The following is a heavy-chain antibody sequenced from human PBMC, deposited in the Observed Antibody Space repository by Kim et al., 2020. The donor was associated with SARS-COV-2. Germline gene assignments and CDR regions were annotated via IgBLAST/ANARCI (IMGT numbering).Heavy chain of an antibody. CDR2: INHSGST. D-gene: IGHD6-13*01. J-gene: IGHJ5*02. V-gene: IGHV4-34*01. CDR3: ARYKYSSSWYGERNWFDP. Sequence: SETLSLTCAVYGGSLSGYYWSWIRQPPGKGLEWIGEINHSGSTNYNPSLKSRVTISVDTSKNQFSLKLSSVTAADTAVYYCARYKYSSSWYGERNWFDPWGQGTLVTVSS. CDR1: GGSLSGYY.